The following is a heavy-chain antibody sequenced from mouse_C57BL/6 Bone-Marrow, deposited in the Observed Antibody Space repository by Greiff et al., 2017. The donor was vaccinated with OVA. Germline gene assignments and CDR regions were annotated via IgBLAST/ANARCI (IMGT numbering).Heavy chain of an antibody. D-gene: IGHD1-1*01. V-gene: IGHV1-76*01. CDR2: IYPGSGNT. CDR3: ARSVYYYGSSYFDY. CDR1: GYTFTDYY. J-gene: IGHJ2*01. Sequence: QVQLQESGAELVRPGASVKLSCKASGYTFTDYYINWVKQRPGQGLEWIARIYPGSGNTYYNEKFKGKATLTAEKSSSTAYMQLSSLTSEDSAVYFCARSVYYYGSSYFDYWGQGTTLTVSS.